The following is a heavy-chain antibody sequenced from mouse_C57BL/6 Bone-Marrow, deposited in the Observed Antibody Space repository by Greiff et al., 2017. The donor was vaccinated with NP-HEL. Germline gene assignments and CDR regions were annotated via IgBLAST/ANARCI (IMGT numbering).Heavy chain of an antibody. Sequence: QVQLKQPGAELVKPGASVKLSCKASGYTFTSYWMQWVKQRPGQGLEWIGEIDPSDSYTNYTQKFKGKATLTVDTSSSTAYMQLSSLTSEDSAVYYCARSPPYYYGSSYYYWGQGTTLTVSS. D-gene: IGHD1-1*01. CDR2: IDPSDSYT. V-gene: IGHV1-50*01. CDR3: ARSPPYYYGSSYYY. CDR1: GYTFTSYW. J-gene: IGHJ2*01.